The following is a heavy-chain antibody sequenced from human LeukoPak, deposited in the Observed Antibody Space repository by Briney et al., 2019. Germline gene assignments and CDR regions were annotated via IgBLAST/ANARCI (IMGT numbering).Heavy chain of an antibody. D-gene: IGHD5-18*01. CDR1: GGSISSSSYY. CDR3: ARGEYSYGYYNY. J-gene: IGHJ4*02. CDR2: IYHSGST. Sequence: SETLSLTCTVSGGSISSSSYYWGWIRQPPGKGLEWIGSIYHSGSTNYNPSLKSRVTISVDTSKNQFSLKLSSVTAADTAVYYCARGEYSYGYYNYWGQGTLVTVSS. V-gene: IGHV4-39*07.